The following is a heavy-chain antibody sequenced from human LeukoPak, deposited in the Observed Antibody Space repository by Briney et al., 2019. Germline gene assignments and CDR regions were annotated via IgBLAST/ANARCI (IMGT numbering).Heavy chain of an antibody. CDR3: AKDRGGYCTNGVCSLFDY. CDR1: GFTFSSYA. J-gene: IGHJ4*02. D-gene: IGHD2-8*01. CDR2: ISGSGGST. Sequence: GGSLRLSCAASGFTFSSYAMSWVRQAPGKGLEWVSAISGSGGSTYYADSVKGRFTISRGNSKNTLYLQMNSLRAEDTAVYYCAKDRGGYCTNGVCSLFDYWGQGTLVTVSS. V-gene: IGHV3-23*01.